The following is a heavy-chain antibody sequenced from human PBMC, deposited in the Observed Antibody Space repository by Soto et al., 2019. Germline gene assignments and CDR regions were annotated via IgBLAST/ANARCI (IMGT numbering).Heavy chain of an antibody. CDR2: IYYSGST. CDR3: ARDPQNLWFGELQASGFDY. J-gene: IGHJ4*02. CDR1: GGSVSSGSYY. V-gene: IGHV4-61*01. D-gene: IGHD3-10*01. Sequence: PSETLSLTCTVSGGSVSSGSYYWSWIRQPPGKGLEWIGYIYYSGSTNYNPSLKSRVTISVDTSKNQFSLKLSSVTAADTAVYNCARDPQNLWFGELQASGFDYWGQGTLVTVSS.